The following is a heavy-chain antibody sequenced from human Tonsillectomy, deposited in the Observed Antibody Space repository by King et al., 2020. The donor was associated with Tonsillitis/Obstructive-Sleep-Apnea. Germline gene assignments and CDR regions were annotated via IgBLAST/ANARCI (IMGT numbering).Heavy chain of an antibody. V-gene: IGHV3-21*01. J-gene: IGHJ4*02. CDR2: ISSSSTYI. Sequence: VQLVESGGGLVKPGGSLRLSCAASGFTFSSYSMNWVRQAPGKGLEWVSSISSSSTYIYYADSVKGRFTISRDNAKNSLYLQMNSLRAEDTAVYYCARYRGDGGNLFYFYYWGQGTLVTVSS. D-gene: IGHD4-23*01. CDR1: GFTFSSYS. CDR3: ARYRGDGGNLFYFYY.